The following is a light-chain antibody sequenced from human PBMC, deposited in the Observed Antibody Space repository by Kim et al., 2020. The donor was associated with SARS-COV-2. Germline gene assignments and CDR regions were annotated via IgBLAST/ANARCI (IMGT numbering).Light chain of an antibody. CDR2: GAS. CDR1: QSVSSSY. CDR3: QQDYNLPYT. V-gene: IGKV3D-7*01. J-gene: IGKJ2*01. Sequence: PGERATLSCRASQSVSSSYLSWYQQKPGQAPRLLIYGASTRATGIPARFSGSGSGTDFTLTISSLQPEDFAVYYCQQDYNLPYTFGQGTKLEI.